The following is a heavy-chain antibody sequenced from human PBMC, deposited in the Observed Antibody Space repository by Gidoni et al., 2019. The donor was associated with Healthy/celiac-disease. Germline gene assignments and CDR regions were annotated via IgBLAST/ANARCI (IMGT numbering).Heavy chain of an antibody. CDR1: GFSLSTSGVG. J-gene: IGHJ4*02. CDR3: AHSPKYYDFWSGYSPNPYYFDY. D-gene: IGHD3-3*01. V-gene: IGHV2-5*02. Sequence: QITLKESGPTLVKPTQTLTLTCTFSGFSLSTSGVGVGWIRQPPGKALEWLALIYWDDDKRYSPSLKSRLTITKDTSKNQVVLTMTNMDPVDTATYYCAHSPKYYDFWSGYSPNPYYFDYWGQGTLVTVSS. CDR2: IYWDDDK.